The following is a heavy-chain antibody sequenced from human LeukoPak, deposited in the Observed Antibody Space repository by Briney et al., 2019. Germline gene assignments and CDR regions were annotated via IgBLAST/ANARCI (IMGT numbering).Heavy chain of an antibody. CDR2: INTNTGNP. CDR1: GYTFTSYA. V-gene: IGHV7-4-1*02. CDR3: ARAGWGVVSYYYYYYMDV. D-gene: IGHD3-16*01. J-gene: IGHJ6*03. Sequence: ASVKVSCRASGYTFTSYAMNWVRQAPGQGLEWMGWINTNTGNPTYAQGFTGRFVFSLDTSVSTAYLQISSLKAEDTAVYYCARAGWGVVSYYYYYYMDVWGKGTTVTVSS.